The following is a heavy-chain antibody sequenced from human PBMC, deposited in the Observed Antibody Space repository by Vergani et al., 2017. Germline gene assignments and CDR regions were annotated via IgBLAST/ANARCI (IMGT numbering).Heavy chain of an antibody. Sequence: VPLVPSGAEVRKPGASVKVSCQVSGYTLPELSMHWVRQAPGQGLEWRGGFDPEDGETIYEQKFQGRVTMTEDTSTDTAYMELSSLRSEDTAVYYCATDAERGYSYWDHWGQGTLVTVSS. CDR2: FDPEDGET. J-gene: IGHJ4*02. D-gene: IGHD5-18*01. V-gene: IGHV1-24*01. CDR3: ATDAERGYSYWDH. CDR1: GYTLPELS.